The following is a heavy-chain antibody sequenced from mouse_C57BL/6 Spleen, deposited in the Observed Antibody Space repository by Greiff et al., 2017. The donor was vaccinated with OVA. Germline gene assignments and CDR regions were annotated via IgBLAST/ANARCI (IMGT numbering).Heavy chain of an antibody. D-gene: IGHD2-5*01. CDR2: ILPGSGST. CDR3: AREYYSNYLAWFAY. J-gene: IGHJ3*01. Sequence: VQLQQSGAELMKPGASVKLSCKATGYTFTGYWIEWVKQRPGHGLEWIGEILPGSGSTNYNEKFKGKATFTADTSSSTAYMELRSLTSEDSAVYYCAREYYSNYLAWFAYWGQGTLVTVSA. CDR1: GYTFTGYW. V-gene: IGHV1-9*01.